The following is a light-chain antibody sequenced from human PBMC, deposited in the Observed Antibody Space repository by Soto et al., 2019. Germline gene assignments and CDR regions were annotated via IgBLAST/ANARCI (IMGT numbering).Light chain of an antibody. V-gene: IGLV2-8*01. CDR2: EVN. J-gene: IGLJ1*01. CDR3: SSYAGSNNFGV. Sequence: QSVLTQPPSASGSPGQSVTISCTGTSSDVGGYNYVSWYQQHPGKAPKLMIYEVNKRPSGVPDRFSGSKSGNTASLTVSGLQAEDEVYYYCSSYAGSNNFGVFGTGTKVTVL. CDR1: SSDVGGYNY.